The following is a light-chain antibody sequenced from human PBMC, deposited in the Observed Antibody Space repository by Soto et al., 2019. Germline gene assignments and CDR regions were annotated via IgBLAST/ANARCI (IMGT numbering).Light chain of an antibody. CDR2: GAS. V-gene: IGKV3-15*01. J-gene: IGKJ5*01. CDR3: QQYNTWRQIT. CDR1: QSISSN. Sequence: EIVMTQSPATLSVSPGERATLSCRVSQSISSNVGWYQQRPGQAPRLLIYGASTRATGIPARFSGSGSGTEFTLTISSLDSEDSAVYYCQQYNTWRQITFGQGTRLEIK.